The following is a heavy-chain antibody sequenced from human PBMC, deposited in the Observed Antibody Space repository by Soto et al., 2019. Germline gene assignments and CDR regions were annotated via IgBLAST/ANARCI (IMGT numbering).Heavy chain of an antibody. CDR2: ISGSGGIT. V-gene: IGHV3-23*01. Sequence: PGGSLRLSCAASGFTFSSSAISWVRQAPGKGLEWVSLISGSGGITFYADSVKGRFTMSRDNSKNTLYVQMNSLRAEDTAVYYCAMGLAAAGPFDYWGQGTLVTV. CDR3: AMGLAAAGPFDY. D-gene: IGHD6-13*01. J-gene: IGHJ4*02. CDR1: GFTFSSSA.